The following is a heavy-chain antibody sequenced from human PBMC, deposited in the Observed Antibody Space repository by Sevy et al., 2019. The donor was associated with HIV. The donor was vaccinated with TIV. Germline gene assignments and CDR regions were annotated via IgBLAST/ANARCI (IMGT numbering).Heavy chain of an antibody. CDR3: VKQDEEEGLLHN. J-gene: IGHJ4*02. V-gene: IGHV3-7*01. CDR2: IRQDGSAT. CDR1: GFTFSSYW. Sequence: GGSLRLSCVASGFTFSSYWMSWVRQAPGKGLEWVANIRQDGSATYYVDSVKGRFTISRDNAKNSLYLQMNSLGVDDSGLYYCVKQDEEEGLLHNWGQGTLVTVSS. D-gene: IGHD2-15*01.